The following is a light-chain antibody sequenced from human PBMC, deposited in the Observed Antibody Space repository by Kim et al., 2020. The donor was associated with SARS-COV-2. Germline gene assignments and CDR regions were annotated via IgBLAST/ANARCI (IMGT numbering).Light chain of an antibody. V-gene: IGKV3-11*01. CDR1: QSVSSC. CDR2: DAS. Sequence: LSPGERATLSCRASQSVSSCLAWYQQKPGQAPRLLIYDASNRATGIPARFSGSGSGTDFTLTISSLEPEDFAVYYCQQRSNWPPYTFGRGTKLEI. CDR3: QQRSNWPPYT. J-gene: IGKJ2*01.